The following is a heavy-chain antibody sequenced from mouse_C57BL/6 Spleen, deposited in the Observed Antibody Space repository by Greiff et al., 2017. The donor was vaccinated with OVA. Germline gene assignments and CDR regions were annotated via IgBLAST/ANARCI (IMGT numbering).Heavy chain of an antibody. CDR3: ARSYYSNFEGCAY. D-gene: IGHD2-5*01. Sequence: QVQLKESGPGLVQPSQSLSITCTVSGFSLTSYGVHWVRQSPGKGLEWLGVIWSGGSTDYNAAFISRLSISKDNSKSQVFFKMNSLQADDTAIYYCARSYYSNFEGCAYWGQGTLVTVSA. CDR2: IWSGGST. V-gene: IGHV2-2*01. J-gene: IGHJ3*01. CDR1: GFSLTSYG.